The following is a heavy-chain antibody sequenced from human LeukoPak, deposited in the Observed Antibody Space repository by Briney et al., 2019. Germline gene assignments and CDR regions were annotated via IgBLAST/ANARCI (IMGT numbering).Heavy chain of an antibody. CDR1: GFTFSNYA. V-gene: IGHV3-23*01. Sequence: GGSLRLSCGASGFTFSNYAMSWVRQAPGKGLEWVSAISGSGASTYYADSVKGRFTISRDNSKNTLYLQMNSLGAEDTALYYCAKAVVVVAATPIDYWGQGTLVTVSS. D-gene: IGHD2-15*01. J-gene: IGHJ4*02. CDR3: AKAVVVVAATPIDY. CDR2: ISGSGAST.